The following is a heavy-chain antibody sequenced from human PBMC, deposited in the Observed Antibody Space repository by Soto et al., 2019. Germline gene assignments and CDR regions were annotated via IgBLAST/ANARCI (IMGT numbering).Heavy chain of an antibody. Sequence: QVQLVESGGGVVQPGRSLRLSCAASGFPFSSYGMHWVRQAPGKGLEWVAVIWYDGSNKYYADSVKGRFTISRDNSKNTLDLQMNSLRAEYTAVYYCARSGGWGQGTLVTVSS. D-gene: IGHD6-19*01. CDR3: ARSGG. V-gene: IGHV3-33*01. CDR1: GFPFSSYG. CDR2: IWYDGSNK. J-gene: IGHJ4*02.